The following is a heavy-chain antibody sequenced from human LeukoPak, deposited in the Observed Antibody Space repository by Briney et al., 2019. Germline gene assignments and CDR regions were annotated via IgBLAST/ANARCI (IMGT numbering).Heavy chain of an antibody. V-gene: IGHV4-4*07. CDR3: ASTAMVITYFDY. CDR2: IYTNGNT. D-gene: IGHD5-18*01. J-gene: IGHJ4*02. Sequence: SETLSLTCTVSGGSISSYYWSWIRQPAGKGLEWIGRIYTNGNTNYNPSLKSRVTMSVDTSKNQFSLKLSSVTAADTAVYYCASTAMVITYFDYWGQGTLVTVSS. CDR1: GGSISSYY.